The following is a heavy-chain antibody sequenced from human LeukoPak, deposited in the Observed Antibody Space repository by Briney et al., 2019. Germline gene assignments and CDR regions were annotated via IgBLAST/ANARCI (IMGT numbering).Heavy chain of an antibody. D-gene: IGHD1-26*01. CDR1: GFTFSSYG. V-gene: IGHV3-23*01. CDR2: TSGGGGST. CDR3: ASARGRRVGANDAFDI. J-gene: IGHJ3*02. Sequence: GGSLRLSCAVSGFTFSSYGMSWVRQTPGKGLEWDSGTSGGGGSTYYVDFLRGRFTISRDNSKNSLYLQMNSLRAEDTAVYYCASARGRRVGANDAFDIWGQGTMVTVSS.